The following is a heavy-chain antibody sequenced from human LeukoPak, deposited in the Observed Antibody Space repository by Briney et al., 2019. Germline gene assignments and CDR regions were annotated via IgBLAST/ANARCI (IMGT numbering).Heavy chain of an antibody. Sequence: SETLSLTCAVYGGSFSGYYWSWIRQPPGKGLEWIGEINHSGSTNYNPSLKSRVTISVDTSKNQFSLKLSSVTAADTAVYYCARVGYYGSGSYFSPRRYYYGMDVWGQGTKVTVSS. CDR1: GGSFSGYY. V-gene: IGHV4-34*01. D-gene: IGHD3-10*01. J-gene: IGHJ6*02. CDR2: INHSGST. CDR3: ARVGYYGSGSYFSPRRYYYGMDV.